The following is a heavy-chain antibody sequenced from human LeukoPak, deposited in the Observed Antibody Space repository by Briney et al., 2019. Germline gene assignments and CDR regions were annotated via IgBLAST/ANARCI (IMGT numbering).Heavy chain of an antibody. V-gene: IGHV4-39*01. Sequence: PSETLSLTCTVSGGSISSSSYYWGWIRQPPGKGLEWIGSIYYSGSTYYNPSLKSRVTISVDTSKNQFSLKLSSVTAADTAVYYCARRNHDSSGYYFSWFDPWGQGTLVTVSS. D-gene: IGHD3-22*01. CDR1: GGSISSSSYY. CDR2: IYYSGST. J-gene: IGHJ5*02. CDR3: ARRNHDSSGYYFSWFDP.